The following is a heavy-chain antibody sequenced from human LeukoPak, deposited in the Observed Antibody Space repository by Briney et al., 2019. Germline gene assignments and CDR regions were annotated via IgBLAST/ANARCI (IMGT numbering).Heavy chain of an antibody. Sequence: SQTLSLTCAISGDSVSSNSAAWNWIRQSPSRGLEWLGRTYYRSKWYNDYAVSVKSRITINPDTSKKQFSLQLNSVTPEDTAVYYCARDAWIQLWLGYYYYYGMDVWGQGTTVTVSS. J-gene: IGHJ6*02. D-gene: IGHD5-18*01. V-gene: IGHV6-1*01. CDR2: TYYRSKWYN. CDR3: ARDAWIQLWLGYYYYYGMDV. CDR1: GDSVSSNSAA.